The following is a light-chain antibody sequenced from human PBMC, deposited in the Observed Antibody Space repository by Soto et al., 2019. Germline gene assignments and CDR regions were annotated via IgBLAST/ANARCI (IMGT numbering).Light chain of an antibody. CDR1: INDVSGYKY. CDR3: CSYAGTYTYV. J-gene: IGLJ1*01. Sequence: QSLLTPPRSLSVSPGQSVTISCTGTINDVSGYKYVAWYQQHPGKAPKVVIYDVTELPSEVPDRFSGSRSENTASLTISGLQAEDEADYYCCSYAGTYTYVFGTGTKV. V-gene: IGLV2-11*01. CDR2: DVT.